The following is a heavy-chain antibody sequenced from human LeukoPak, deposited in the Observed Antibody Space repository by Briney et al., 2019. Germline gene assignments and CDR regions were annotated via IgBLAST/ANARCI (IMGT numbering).Heavy chain of an antibody. CDR3: ATDRHDYDSSGYAYYNMDV. Sequence: GGSLRLSCAASGFTCSSYSMNWVRQAPGKGLEGVSGIKWNGGNTGYADSVKGRCTISRDNAQNSLYLQMNSLRAEDTAVYSCATDRHDYDSSGYAYYNMDVWGKGPTVTVSS. CDR2: IKWNGGNT. V-gene: IGHV3-20*04. J-gene: IGHJ6*03. D-gene: IGHD3-22*01. CDR1: GFTCSSYS.